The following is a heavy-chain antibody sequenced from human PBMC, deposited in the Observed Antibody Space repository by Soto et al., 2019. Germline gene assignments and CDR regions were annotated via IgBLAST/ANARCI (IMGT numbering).Heavy chain of an antibody. CDR1: GFTFSSYP. J-gene: IGHJ4*02. D-gene: IGHD3-16*01. CDR3: AKGKGGSLSYLFDY. V-gene: IGHV3-23*01. CDR2: ISGSGGST. Sequence: EVQLLESGGGLVQPGGSLRLSCAASGFTFSSYPMSWVRQAPGKGLEWVSTISGSGGSTYYADSVKGRFNISRDNSKNTLYLQMNGLRAEDTALYYCAKGKGGSLSYLFDYWGQGTLVTVSS.